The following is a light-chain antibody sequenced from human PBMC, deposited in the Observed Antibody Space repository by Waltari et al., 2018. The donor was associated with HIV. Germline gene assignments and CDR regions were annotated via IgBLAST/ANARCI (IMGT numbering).Light chain of an antibody. Sequence: QSVLTQPPSASGTPGQRVTISCSGSRSNIGTNYVYLYRQGPGTAPKLLIYRNDQRPSGVPDRFSGSKSGTSASLAISGLLSEDESDYHCATWDDSLGFWLFGGGTKLTVL. J-gene: IGLJ3*02. CDR2: RND. V-gene: IGLV1-47*01. CDR3: ATWDDSLGFWL. CDR1: RSNIGTNY.